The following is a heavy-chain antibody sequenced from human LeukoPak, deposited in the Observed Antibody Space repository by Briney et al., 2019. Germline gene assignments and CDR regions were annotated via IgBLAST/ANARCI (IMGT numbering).Heavy chain of an antibody. CDR1: GFTFSSYA. D-gene: IGHD5-24*01. CDR3: AGDQRHAFDI. J-gene: IGHJ3*02. V-gene: IGHV3-30-3*01. Sequence: GGSLRLSCAASGFTFSSYAMHWVRQAPGKGLEWVAVISYDGSNKYYADSVKGRFTISRDNSKNTLYLQMNSLRAEDTAVYYCAGDQRHAFDIWGQGTMVTVSS. CDR2: ISYDGSNK.